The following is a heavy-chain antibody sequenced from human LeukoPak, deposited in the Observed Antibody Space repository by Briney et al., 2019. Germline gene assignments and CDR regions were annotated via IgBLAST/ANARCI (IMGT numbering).Heavy chain of an antibody. J-gene: IGHJ4*02. Sequence: SETLSLTCTVSGGFISSHYWSWIRQPAGEGLQWIGRLSTTGSTNNNPSLSGRVTISIATSKKQFSLKLRSVTAADTAVYYCAREVQMATQFDYWGRGTLGTVS. CDR2: LSTTGST. V-gene: IGHV4-4*07. CDR3: AREVQMATQFDY. CDR1: GGFISSHY. D-gene: IGHD1-1*01.